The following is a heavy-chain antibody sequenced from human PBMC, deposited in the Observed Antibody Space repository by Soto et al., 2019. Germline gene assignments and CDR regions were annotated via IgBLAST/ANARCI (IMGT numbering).Heavy chain of an antibody. CDR2: ISDSGGLT. CDR1: GFAFSSHP. CDR3: AKDRRDGYTTCSRCYGVDV. J-gene: IGHJ6*02. D-gene: IGHD5-18*01. V-gene: IGHV3-23*01. Sequence: VQLLESGGDLVHPGGSLRLSCAASGFAFSSHPMSWVRQAPERGLEWVSGISDSGGLTYNADSVKGRFTVSRDNSKNMLYVQMVSLRPDDTAVYSCAKDRRDGYTTCSRCYGVDVWGQGTTVTVSS.